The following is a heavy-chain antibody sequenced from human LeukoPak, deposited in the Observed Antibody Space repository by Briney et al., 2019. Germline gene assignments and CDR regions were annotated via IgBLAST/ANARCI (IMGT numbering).Heavy chain of an antibody. CDR2: INPNSGGT. Sequence: ASVKVSCKASGYTFTGYYMHWVRQAPGQGLEWMGWINPNSGGTNYAQKFQGWVTMTRDTSISTVYMELSRLRSDDTAVYYCARGKYCSGGSCLYYYYGMDVWGQGTTVTVSS. V-gene: IGHV1-2*04. CDR3: ARGKYCSGGSCLYYYYGMDV. CDR1: GYTFTGYY. D-gene: IGHD2-15*01. J-gene: IGHJ6*02.